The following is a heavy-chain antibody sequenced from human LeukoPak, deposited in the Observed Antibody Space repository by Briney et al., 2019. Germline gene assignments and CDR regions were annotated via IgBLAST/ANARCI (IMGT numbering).Heavy chain of an antibody. Sequence: GGSLRLSCAASGFTFNTYAMGWVRQAPGKGLEWVSGIGGSGSSTYYAESVKGRFTISRDNSKNTLYLQMNSLRAEDTAAYYCAKAVDDYFFDYWGQGTLVTVSS. CDR2: IGGSGSST. V-gene: IGHV3-23*01. D-gene: IGHD2-21*02. J-gene: IGHJ4*02. CDR3: AKAVDDYFFDY. CDR1: GFTFNTYA.